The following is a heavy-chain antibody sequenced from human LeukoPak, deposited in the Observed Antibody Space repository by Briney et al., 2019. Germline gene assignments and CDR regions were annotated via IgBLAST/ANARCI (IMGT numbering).Heavy chain of an antibody. Sequence: SETLSLTCTVSGYSISRGYFWGWIRQPPGKGLEWIGSIYQSGSTYYNPSLKSRVTISQDTSKNQFSLKLSSVTAADTAVYYCARGIYYYGSGTYYNYWGQGTLATVSS. CDR3: ARGIYYYGSGTYYNY. CDR1: GYSISRGYF. D-gene: IGHD3-10*01. CDR2: IYQSGST. J-gene: IGHJ4*02. V-gene: IGHV4-38-2*02.